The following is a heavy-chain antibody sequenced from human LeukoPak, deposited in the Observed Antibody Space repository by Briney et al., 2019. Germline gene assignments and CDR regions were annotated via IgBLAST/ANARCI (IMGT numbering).Heavy chain of an antibody. Sequence: ASVKVSCKVSGYTLNELSMHWVRQAPGKGLEWMGGFDPEDGETIYAQKLQGRVTMTTDTSTSTAYMELRSLRSDDTAVYYCARGENPWSAFDIWGQGTMVTVSS. CDR3: ARGENPWSAFDI. CDR2: FDPEDGET. J-gene: IGHJ3*02. V-gene: IGHV1-24*01. D-gene: IGHD1-14*01. CDR1: GYTLNELS.